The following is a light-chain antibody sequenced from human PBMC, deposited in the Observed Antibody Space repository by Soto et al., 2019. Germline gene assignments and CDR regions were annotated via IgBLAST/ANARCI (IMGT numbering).Light chain of an antibody. Sequence: DIQMTQSPSTLSASVGDRVTITCRASQSISSWLAWYQQKPGKAPKLLIYDASSLESGVLSRFSGSGSGTEFTLTVSSLQPDDFAPYYCQQYNSYLWTFGQGTKGEIK. V-gene: IGKV1-5*01. J-gene: IGKJ1*01. CDR3: QQYNSYLWT. CDR2: DAS. CDR1: QSISSW.